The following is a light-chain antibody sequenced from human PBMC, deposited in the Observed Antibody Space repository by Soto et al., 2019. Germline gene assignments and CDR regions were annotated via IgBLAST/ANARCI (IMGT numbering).Light chain of an antibody. CDR2: EVT. Sequence: QSALTQPASASGSPGQSITISCTGTSSDVGDYNYVSWYQHYPGKAPKLMIYEVTNRPSGVPGRFSGSKSGNAASLTVSGLQADDEADYYCYSYAACDVWMFGGGTKLTVL. CDR3: YSYAACDVWM. CDR1: SSDVGDYNY. V-gene: IGLV2-8*01. J-gene: IGLJ3*02.